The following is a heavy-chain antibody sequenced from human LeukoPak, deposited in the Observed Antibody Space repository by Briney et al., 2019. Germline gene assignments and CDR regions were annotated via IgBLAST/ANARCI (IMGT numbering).Heavy chain of an antibody. V-gene: IGHV3-64*02. CDR1: GFSFGGYG. Sequence: RGSLRLSCAASGFSFGGYGMHWVRQAPGKGLEYVSAISADGGTTYYADSVKDRFIISRDNSKNTLYLQMGSLRNEDMAVYYCARGRGGSPFDYWGQGALVTVSS. CDR3: ARGRGGSPFDY. J-gene: IGHJ4*02. CDR2: ISADGGTT.